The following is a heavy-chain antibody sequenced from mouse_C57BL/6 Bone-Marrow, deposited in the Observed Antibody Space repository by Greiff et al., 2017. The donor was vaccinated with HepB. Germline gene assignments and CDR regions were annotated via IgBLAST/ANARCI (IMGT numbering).Heavy chain of an antibody. J-gene: IGHJ1*03. CDR1: GFSFNTYA. CDR2: IRSKSNNYAT. D-gene: IGHD1-1*01. V-gene: IGHV10-1*01. CDR3: VRHHYYGSSYDWYFDV. Sequence: EVKVVESGGGLVQPKGSLKLSCAASGFSFNTYAMNWVRQAPGKGLEWVARIRSKSNNYATYYADSVKDRFTISRDDSESMLYLQMNNLKTEDTAMYYCVRHHYYGSSYDWYFDVWGTGTTVTVSS.